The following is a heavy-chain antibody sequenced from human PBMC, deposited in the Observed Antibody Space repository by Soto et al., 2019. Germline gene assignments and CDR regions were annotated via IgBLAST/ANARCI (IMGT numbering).Heavy chain of an antibody. Sequence: SETLSLTCAVSGYSISSGYYWGWIRQPPGKGLEWIGSIYHSGSTYYNSSLKSRVTISVDTSKNQFSLKLSSVTAADTAVYYCARAVGYCSSTSCYTGWFDPWGQGTLVTVSS. J-gene: IGHJ5*02. CDR3: ARAVGYCSSTSCYTGWFDP. CDR2: IYHSGST. CDR1: GYSISSGYY. D-gene: IGHD2-2*02. V-gene: IGHV4-38-2*01.